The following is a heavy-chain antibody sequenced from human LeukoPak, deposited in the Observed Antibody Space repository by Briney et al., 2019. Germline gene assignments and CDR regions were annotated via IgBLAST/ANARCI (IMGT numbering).Heavy chain of an antibody. CDR1: GGSISSSNW. CDR3: ARDPMVRGGDAFDI. V-gene: IGHV4-4*02. Sequence: PSETLSLTCAVSGGSISSSNWWSWVRQPPGKGLEWIGEIYHSGSTYYNPSLKSRVTISVDTSKNQFSLKLSSVTAADTAVYYCARDPMVRGGDAFDIWGQGTMVTVSS. J-gene: IGHJ3*02. D-gene: IGHD3-10*01. CDR2: IYHSGST.